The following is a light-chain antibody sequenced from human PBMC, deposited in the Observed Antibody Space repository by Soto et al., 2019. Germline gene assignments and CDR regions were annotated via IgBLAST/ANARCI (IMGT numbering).Light chain of an antibody. CDR1: QSISSW. Sequence: EIPITVSPSTLSASVGDIDSIACRASQSISSWLAWYQQKPGKAPKLLIYKASTLKSGVPSRFSGSGSGTEFTLTLSSLQPDDFAPPYCQHPNSHSAALGQGTKVDIK. V-gene: IGKV1-5*03. J-gene: IGKJ1*01. CDR3: QHPNSHSAA. CDR2: KAS.